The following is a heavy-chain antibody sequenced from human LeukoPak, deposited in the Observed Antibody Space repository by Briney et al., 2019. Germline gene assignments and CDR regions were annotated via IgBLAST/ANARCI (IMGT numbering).Heavy chain of an antibody. Sequence: SGGSLRLSCAASGLTFSSHEMNWVRQAPGKGLEWVSYISRSGSTIYYAHSVKGRFTISRDNSKNTLYLQMNSLRAEDTAVYYCAREPGYCSGGSCYEPNFDYWGQGTLVTVSS. D-gene: IGHD2-15*01. CDR1: GLTFSSHE. J-gene: IGHJ4*02. CDR2: ISRSGSTI. V-gene: IGHV3-48*03. CDR3: AREPGYCSGGSCYEPNFDY.